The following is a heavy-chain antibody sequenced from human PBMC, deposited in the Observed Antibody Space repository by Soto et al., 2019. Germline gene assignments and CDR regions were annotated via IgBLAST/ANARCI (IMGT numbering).Heavy chain of an antibody. J-gene: IGHJ6*03. CDR2: MNPNSGNT. D-gene: IGHD1-1*01. V-gene: IGHV1-8*01. Sequence: ASVKVSCKASGYTFTSYDINWVRQATGQGLEWMGWMNPNSGNTGYAQKFQGRVTMTRNTSISTAYMELSSLRSEDTAVYYCARGIIGTRRKHYYYMDVWGKGTTVTVSS. CDR1: GYTFTSYD. CDR3: ARGIIGTRRKHYYYMDV.